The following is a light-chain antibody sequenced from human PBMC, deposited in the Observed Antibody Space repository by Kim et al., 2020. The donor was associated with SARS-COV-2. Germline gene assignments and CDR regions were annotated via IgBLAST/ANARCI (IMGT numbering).Light chain of an antibody. Sequence: EIVMTQSPATLSVSPGERATLSCRASQSVRSSLAWYQQKPGQAPRLLIYDASIRATGVPARFTGSGSGTEFTLTISSLQSEDFAVYFCQQYYTWSALTFGGGTKVDIK. CDR3: QQYYTWSALT. CDR1: QSVRSS. V-gene: IGKV3D-15*01. CDR2: DAS. J-gene: IGKJ4*01.